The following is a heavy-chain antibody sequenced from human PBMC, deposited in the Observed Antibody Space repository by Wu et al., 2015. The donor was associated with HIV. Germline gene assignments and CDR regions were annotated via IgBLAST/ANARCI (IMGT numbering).Heavy chain of an antibody. V-gene: IGHV1-18*01. Sequence: QVQLVQSGAEVKRPGASVKVSCKASGYTFASYAINWVRQAPGQGLEWMGWISAYTGAADSAQKFQGRITLTRDTSINTAYMELRSLGLEDTAIYYCASGIQAGGANYWGQGTLVTVSS. J-gene: IGHJ4*02. CDR3: ASGIQAGGANY. CDR1: GYTFASYA. CDR2: ISAYTGAA. D-gene: IGHD5-18*01.